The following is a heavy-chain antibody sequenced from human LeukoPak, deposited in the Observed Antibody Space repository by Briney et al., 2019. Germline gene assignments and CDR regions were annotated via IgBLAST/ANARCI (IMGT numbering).Heavy chain of an antibody. J-gene: IGHJ4*02. CDR3: AGGWSLYYFDS. CDR2: ISRESGSTI. V-gene: IGHV3-48*03. D-gene: IGHD3-16*01. CDR1: GINFSTFE. Sequence: PGASLRLFCSGSGINFSTFEKSWGRQGPWHGLDWFSYISRESGSTISYADSVKGRFTISRDNAKNSLFLQMNNLRAEDTAVYYCAGGWSLYYFDSWGQGALVTVSS.